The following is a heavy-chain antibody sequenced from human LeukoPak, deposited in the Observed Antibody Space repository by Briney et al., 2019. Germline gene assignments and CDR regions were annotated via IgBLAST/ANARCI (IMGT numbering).Heavy chain of an antibody. CDR1: GFTFNTYA. V-gene: IGHV3-23*01. Sequence: PGGSLRLSCAASGFTFNTYAMSWVRQAPGKGLEWVSGISGGGGSTYYADSVKGRFTISRDNSKNTLYLQMGSLRAEDMAVYYCARISSYYDILTGYYNYYYMDVWGKGTTVTISS. J-gene: IGHJ6*03. CDR3: ARISSYYDILTGYYNYYYMDV. D-gene: IGHD3-9*01. CDR2: ISGGGGST.